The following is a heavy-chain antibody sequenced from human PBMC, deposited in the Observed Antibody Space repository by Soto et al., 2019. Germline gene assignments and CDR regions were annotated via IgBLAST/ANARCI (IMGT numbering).Heavy chain of an antibody. D-gene: IGHD2-2*01. J-gene: IGHJ4*02. CDR3: EQVSRRDGSTTAFYLFDY. CDR1: GFTFTTYA. CDR2: MSGSAGGT. Sequence: DVQLLESGGGLVQPGGSLRLSCATSGFTFTTYAMSWVRQAPGKGQEWVSSMSGSAGGTYYGNSVKDPCTISRDNSSNTRYCQMNSLRAEDAAVYYCEQVSRRDGSTTAFYLFDYWGQGNLVTVS. V-gene: IGHV3-23*01.